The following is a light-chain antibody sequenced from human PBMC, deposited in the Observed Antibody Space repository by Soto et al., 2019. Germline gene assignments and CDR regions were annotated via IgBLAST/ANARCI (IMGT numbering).Light chain of an antibody. V-gene: IGLV2-14*01. CDR2: EVR. CDR3: SSYINTSTLV. CDR1: TSDVGDYSS. Sequence: HSALTQPASVSGSPAQSIAIAFTGTTSDVGDYSSVSWYQQHPGKVPKLVSFEVRNRPSGVSNRFSGSKSGNTASLTISGLHAEDEADYFCSSYINTSTLVFGGGTKLTVL. J-gene: IGLJ2*01.